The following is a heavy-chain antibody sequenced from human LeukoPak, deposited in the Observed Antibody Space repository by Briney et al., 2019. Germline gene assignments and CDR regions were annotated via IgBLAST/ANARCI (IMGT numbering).Heavy chain of an antibody. J-gene: IGHJ4*02. D-gene: IGHD2-8*01. CDR2: ISDSGGST. Sequence: GGSLRLSCAASGFTFSKYVMSWVRQAPGKGLEWVSAISDSGGSTYYADSAKGRFTISRDNSKNTLYLQMNSLRAEDTAVYYCASAYADFDYWGQGTLVTVSS. CDR1: GFTFSKYV. CDR3: ASAYADFDY. V-gene: IGHV3-23*01.